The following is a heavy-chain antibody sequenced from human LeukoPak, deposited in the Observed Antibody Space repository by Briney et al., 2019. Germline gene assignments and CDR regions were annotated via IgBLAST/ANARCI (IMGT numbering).Heavy chain of an antibody. CDR2: ISSSSSYI. Sequence: GGSLRLSWAASGFTFSSYSMNWVRQAPGKGLEWGSSISSSSSYIYYADSVKGRFTISRDNAKNSLYLQMNSLRAEDTAVYYCARYDSSGHSLYWGQGTLVTVSS. V-gene: IGHV3-21*01. D-gene: IGHD3-22*01. J-gene: IGHJ4*02. CDR1: GFTFSSYS. CDR3: ARYDSSGHSLY.